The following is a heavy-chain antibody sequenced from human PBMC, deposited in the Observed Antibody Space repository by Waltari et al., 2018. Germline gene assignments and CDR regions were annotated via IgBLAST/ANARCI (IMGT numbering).Heavy chain of an antibody. CDR2: IYYSGST. CDR3: AREEYSSSSGEYYYYYYMDV. J-gene: IGHJ6*03. Sequence: QVQLQESGPGLVKPSETLSLPCTASGGSISSHSWSWIRQPPGKGLEWIGYIYYSGSTNYNPSLKSRVTISVDTSKNQFSLKLSSVTAADTAVYYCAREEYSSSSGEYYYYYYMDVWGKGTTVTVSS. V-gene: IGHV4-59*11. CDR1: GGSISSHS. D-gene: IGHD6-6*01.